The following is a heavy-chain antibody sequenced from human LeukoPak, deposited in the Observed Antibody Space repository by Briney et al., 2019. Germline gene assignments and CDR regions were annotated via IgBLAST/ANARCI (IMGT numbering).Heavy chain of an antibody. J-gene: IGHJ4*02. V-gene: IGHV4-38-2*01. Sequence: SESLSLTCSVSGYSIANGYHWAWVRQPPGKRLEWLGSIYRSGSTYDNLSLKSRLTMSVDTSKNQFSLTMRAVTAADTALYYCARSEINDYMRFWGQGILVTVSS. D-gene: IGHD4-11*01. CDR2: IYRSGST. CDR3: ARSEINDYMRF. CDR1: GYSIANGYH.